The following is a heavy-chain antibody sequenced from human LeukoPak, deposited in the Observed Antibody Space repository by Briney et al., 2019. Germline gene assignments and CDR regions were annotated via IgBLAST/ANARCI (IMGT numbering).Heavy chain of an antibody. J-gene: IGHJ4*02. Sequence: GGSLRLPCAASGFTFGSYSMNWVRQAPGKGLEWVSYISSSGSTIYYADSVKGRFTISRDNAKNSLYLQMNSLRAEDTAVYYCAREGMDGYNSYYFDYWGQGTLVTVSS. CDR3: AREGMDGYNSYYFDY. CDR1: GFTFGSYS. CDR2: ISSSGSTI. V-gene: IGHV3-48*04. D-gene: IGHD5-24*01.